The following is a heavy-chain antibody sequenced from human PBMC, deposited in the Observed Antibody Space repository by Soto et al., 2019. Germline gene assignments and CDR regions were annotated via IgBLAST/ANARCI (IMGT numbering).Heavy chain of an antibody. CDR1: GGSISSYY. Sequence: SETLSLTCPVSGGSISSYYLSWIRPPPGKGLEWIGYIYYSGSTNYNPSLKSRVTISVDTSKNQFSLRLTYVTAADTGIYYCAREVPGLREVNRNWFDPWGQGTLVTVSS. D-gene: IGHD3-10*01. J-gene: IGHJ5*02. V-gene: IGHV4-59*12. CDR3: AREVPGLREVNRNWFDP. CDR2: IYYSGST.